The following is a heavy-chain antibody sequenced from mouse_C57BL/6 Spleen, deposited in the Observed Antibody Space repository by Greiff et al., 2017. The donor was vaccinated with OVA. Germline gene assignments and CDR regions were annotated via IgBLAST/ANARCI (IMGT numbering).Heavy chain of an antibody. D-gene: IGHD1-1*01. CDR2: INPSSGYT. J-gene: IGHJ2*01. CDR1: GYTFTSYT. Sequence: VKLVESGAELARPGASVKMSCKASGYTFTSYTMHWVKQRPGQGLEWIGYINPSSGYTKYNQKFKDKATLTADKSSSTAYMQLSSLTSEDSAVYYCATPYGSTLAYWGQGTTLTVSS. V-gene: IGHV1-4*01. CDR3: ATPYGSTLAY.